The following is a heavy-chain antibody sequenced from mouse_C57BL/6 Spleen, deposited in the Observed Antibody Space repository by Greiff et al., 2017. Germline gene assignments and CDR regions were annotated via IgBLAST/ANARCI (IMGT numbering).Heavy chain of an antibody. D-gene: IGHD1-1*01. J-gene: IGHJ1*03. CDR3: ARGGLYYYGSNWYFEG. Sequence: QVQLQQPGTELVKPGASVKLSCKASGYTFTSYWMHWVKQRPGQGLEWIGNINPSNGGTNYNEKFKSKATLTVDKSSSTAYMQLSSLTSEDSAVYYCARGGLYYYGSNWYFEGWGTGTTVTVSS. V-gene: IGHV1-53*01. CDR1: GYTFTSYW. CDR2: INPSNGGT.